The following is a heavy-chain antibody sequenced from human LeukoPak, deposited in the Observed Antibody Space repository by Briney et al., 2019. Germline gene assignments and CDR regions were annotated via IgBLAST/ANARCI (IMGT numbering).Heavy chain of an antibody. V-gene: IGHV3-21*01. CDR1: GFTFSSAW. CDR2: ISSSSSYI. J-gene: IGHJ6*03. Sequence: GGSLRLSCAASGFTFSSAWMNWVRQAPGKGLEWVSSISSSSSYIYYADSVKGRFTISRDNAKNSLYLQMNSLRAEDTAVYYCARYPNYYMDVWGKGTTVTVSS. CDR3: ARYPNYYMDV.